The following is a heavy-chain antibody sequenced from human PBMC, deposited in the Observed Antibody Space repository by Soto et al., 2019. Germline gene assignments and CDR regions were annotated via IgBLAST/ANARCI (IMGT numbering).Heavy chain of an antibody. J-gene: IGHJ6*02. D-gene: IGHD6-6*01. CDR1: GGTFSSYA. V-gene: IGHV1-69*13. CDR3: ARDYRSSSIGGMDV. CDR2: IIPIFGTA. Sequence: SVKVSCKASGGTFSSYAISWVRQAPGQGLEWMGGIIPIFGTANYAQKFQGRVTITADESTSTAYMELSSPRSEDTAVYYCARDYRSSSIGGMDVWGQGTTVTVSS.